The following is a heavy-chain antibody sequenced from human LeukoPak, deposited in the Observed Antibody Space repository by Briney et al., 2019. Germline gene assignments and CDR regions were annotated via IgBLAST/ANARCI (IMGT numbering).Heavy chain of an antibody. CDR1: GFTFSSYA. J-gene: IGHJ5*02. Sequence: PGGSLRLSCAASGFTFSSYAMSWVRQAPGKGLEWVSAINGSGGSTYYADSVKGRFTISRDNSKNTLYLQMNSLRAEDTAVYYCAKDNTVTHLVKWFDPWGQGTLVTVSS. V-gene: IGHV3-23*01. CDR2: INGSGGST. D-gene: IGHD4-17*01. CDR3: AKDNTVTHLVKWFDP.